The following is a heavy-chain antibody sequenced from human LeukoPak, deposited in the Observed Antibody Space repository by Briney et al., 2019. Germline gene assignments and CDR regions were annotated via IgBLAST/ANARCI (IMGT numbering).Heavy chain of an antibody. CDR2: ISSSSSYI. J-gene: IGHJ6*02. V-gene: IGHV3-21*04. Sequence: GGSLRLSCAASGFTFSSYSMNWVRQAPGKGLEWVSSISSSSSYIYYADSVKGRFTISRDNAKNSLYLQMNSLRAEDTALYHCARGGCSSTSCYTPDVWGQGTTVTVSS. D-gene: IGHD2-2*02. CDR1: GFTFSSYS. CDR3: ARGGCSSTSCYTPDV.